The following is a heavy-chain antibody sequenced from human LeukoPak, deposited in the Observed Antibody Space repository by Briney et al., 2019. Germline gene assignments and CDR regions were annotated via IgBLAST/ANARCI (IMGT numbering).Heavy chain of an antibody. D-gene: IGHD3-22*01. Sequence: GGSLRLSCAASGFTFSSYSMNWVRQAPGKGLEWVSSISSRSSYIYYADSVKGRFTISRDNAKNSLYLQMNSLRAEETAVNYCARDLTTDYWGQGTLVTVSS. CDR1: GFTFSSYS. CDR2: ISSRSSYI. V-gene: IGHV3-21*01. J-gene: IGHJ4*02. CDR3: ARDLTTDY.